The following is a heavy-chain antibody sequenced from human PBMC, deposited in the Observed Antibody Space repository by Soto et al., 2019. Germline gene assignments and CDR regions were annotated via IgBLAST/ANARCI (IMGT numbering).Heavy chain of an antibody. CDR3: AKGLRRLLRTQYYYGLDV. D-gene: IGHD3-16*01. CDR2: ISGSGGNT. CDR1: GFTFSPYA. V-gene: IGHV3-23*01. J-gene: IGHJ6*02. Sequence: PGGSLRLSCAASGFTFSPYAMTWVRQAPGKGLEWVSSISGSGGNTNYADSVKGRFTVSRDNSKRTLSLQMNSLTEEDTAIYYCAKGLRRLLRTQYYYGLDVGGRGTTVTVSS.